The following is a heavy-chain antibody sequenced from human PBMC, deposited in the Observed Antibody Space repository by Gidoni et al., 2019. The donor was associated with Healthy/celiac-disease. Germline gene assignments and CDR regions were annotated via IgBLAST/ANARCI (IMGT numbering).Heavy chain of an antibody. V-gene: IGHV1-46*01. D-gene: IGHD3-3*01. Sequence: QVQLVQSGAEVTKPGASVKVSCKASGYTFTSYYLHCVRLAPGQGLEWMGIINPSGGSTSYAQKFQGRVTMTRDTSTSTVYMELSSLRSEDTAVYYCARVDLNYDFWSGYYYHYGMDVWGQGTTVTVSS. CDR2: INPSGGST. CDR3: ARVDLNYDFWSGYYYHYGMDV. CDR1: GYTFTSYY. J-gene: IGHJ6*02.